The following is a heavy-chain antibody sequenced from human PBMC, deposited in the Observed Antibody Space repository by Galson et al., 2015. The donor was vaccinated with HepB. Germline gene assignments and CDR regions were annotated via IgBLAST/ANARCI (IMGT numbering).Heavy chain of an antibody. J-gene: IGHJ4*02. CDR1: GFTFSSYA. CDR2: ISYDGSNK. D-gene: IGHD2-21*02. Sequence: SLRLSCAASGFTFSSYAMHWVRQAPGKGLEWVAVISYDGSNKYYADSVKGRFTISRDNSKNTLYLQMNSLRAEDTAVYYCARVRKGIVVVTAILDYWGQGTLVTVSS. CDR3: ARVRKGIVVVTAILDY. V-gene: IGHV3-30*04.